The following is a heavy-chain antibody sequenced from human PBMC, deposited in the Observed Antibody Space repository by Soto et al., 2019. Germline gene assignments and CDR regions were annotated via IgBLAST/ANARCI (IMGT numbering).Heavy chain of an antibody. J-gene: IGHJ4*02. CDR1: GYTFTSYY. CDR3: ARSYYDYVWGSYRSAHFDY. V-gene: IGHV1-46*01. CDR2: INPSGDST. D-gene: IGHD3-16*02. Sequence: WASVKVSCKASGYTFTSYYMHWVRQAPGQGLEWMGIINPSGDSTSYAQKFQGRVTMTRDTSTSTVYMELSSLRSEDTAVYYCARSYYDYVWGSYRSAHFDYWGQGTLVTVSS.